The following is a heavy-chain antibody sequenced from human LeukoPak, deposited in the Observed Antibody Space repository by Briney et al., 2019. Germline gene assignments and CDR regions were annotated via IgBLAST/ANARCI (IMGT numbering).Heavy chain of an antibody. CDR1: GGSISSYY. D-gene: IGHD6-13*01. Sequence: PSETLSLTCTVSGGSISSYYWSWIRQPPGQGLEWIGYIYSSGSTNYNYSLKSRVTISVDTSKNQFSLKLSSVTAADTAIYFCARRIAAAGTVSGSYYMDVWGKGTTVTVSS. CDR3: ARRIAAAGTVSGSYYMDV. V-gene: IGHV4-59*01. CDR2: IYSSGST. J-gene: IGHJ6*03.